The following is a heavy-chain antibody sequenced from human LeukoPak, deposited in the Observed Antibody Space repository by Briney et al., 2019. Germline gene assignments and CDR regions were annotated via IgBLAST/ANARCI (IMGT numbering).Heavy chain of an antibody. V-gene: IGHV3-7*01. CDR1: GFTFSSYW. J-gene: IGHJ6*03. D-gene: IGHD5-18*01. Sequence: GGSLRLSCAASGFTFSSYWMSWVRQAPGKGLEWVANIKQDGSQKYYVDSVKGRFTISRDNAKNSVYLQMNSLRAEDTAVYYCARDRGYSYGYNIYYYMDVWGKGTTVTVSS. CDR2: IKQDGSQK. CDR3: ARDRGYSYGYNIYYYMDV.